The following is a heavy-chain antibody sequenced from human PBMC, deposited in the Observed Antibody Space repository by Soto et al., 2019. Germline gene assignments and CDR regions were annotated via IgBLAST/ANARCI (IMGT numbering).Heavy chain of an antibody. CDR2: ISAYNGNT. D-gene: IGHD6-19*01. J-gene: IGHJ4*02. CDR3: AREGYSSGWYYFDY. V-gene: IGHV1-18*01. CDR1: GYTFTSYG. Sequence: ASVKVSCKASGYTFTSYGISWVRQAPGQGLEWMGWISAYNGNTNYAQRLQGRVTMTTDTSTSTAYMELRSLRSDDTAVYYCAREGYSSGWYYFDYWGQGTLVTVSS.